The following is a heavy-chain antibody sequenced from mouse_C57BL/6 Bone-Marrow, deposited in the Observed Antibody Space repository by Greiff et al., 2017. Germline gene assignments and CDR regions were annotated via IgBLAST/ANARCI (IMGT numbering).Heavy chain of an antibody. CDR3: ARHLLTTVVAYYAMEY. Sequence: QVQLQQSGPELVKPGASVKISCKASGYAFSSSWMNWVKQRPGKGLEWIGRIYPGDGDTNYNGKIKGKATLTADKSSSTAYMQLSSLTSEDSAVYFCARHLLTTVVAYYAMEYWGQGTSVTVSS. V-gene: IGHV1-82*01. CDR2: IYPGDGDT. CDR1: GYAFSSSW. D-gene: IGHD1-1*01. J-gene: IGHJ4*01.